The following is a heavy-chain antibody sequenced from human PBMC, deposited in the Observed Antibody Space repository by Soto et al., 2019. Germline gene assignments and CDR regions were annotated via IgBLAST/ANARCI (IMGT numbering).Heavy chain of an antibody. J-gene: IGHJ5*02. Sequence: QVQLVQSGAEVKKPGASVKVSCKASGYTFTNYDINWVRQATGQGLEWMGWMNPNSGNTGYAQKFQGRVTMTRNTSLSTAYMELSSLRSEDTAVYYCARTPSGVVGAPRINWFDPWGQGTLVTVSS. CDR3: ARTPSGVVGAPRINWFDP. V-gene: IGHV1-8*01. CDR2: MNPNSGNT. D-gene: IGHD2-15*01. CDR1: GYTFTNYD.